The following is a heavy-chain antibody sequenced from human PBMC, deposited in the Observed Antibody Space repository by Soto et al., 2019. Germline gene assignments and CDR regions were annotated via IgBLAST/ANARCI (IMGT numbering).Heavy chain of an antibody. D-gene: IGHD2-2*01. V-gene: IGHV3-23*01. Sequence: HPGGSLRLSCAASGFTFSSYAMSWVRQAPGKGLEWVSAISGSGGSTYYADSVKGRFTISRDNSKNTLYLQMNSLRAEDTAVYYCAKDSSLLLVVPAAMGDAFDIWGQGTMVTVSS. CDR3: AKDSSLLLVVPAAMGDAFDI. CDR2: ISGSGGST. CDR1: GFTFSSYA. J-gene: IGHJ3*02.